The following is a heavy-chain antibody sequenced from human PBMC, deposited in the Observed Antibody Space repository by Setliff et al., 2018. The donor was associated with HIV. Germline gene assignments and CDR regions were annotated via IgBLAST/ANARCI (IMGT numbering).Heavy chain of an antibody. V-gene: IGHV4-39*01. CDR3: ARVGYCTMTSCSSGEAYYFDS. D-gene: IGHD2-8*01. Sequence: SETLSLTCIVSGGSINTNSFYWAWIRQSPGKGLEWLGSVFYSGSTYDNPSLKSRVTISVDTSKNQFSLRLTSVTAADTAEYFCARVGYCTMTSCSSGEAYYFDSWGRGTPVTVSS. J-gene: IGHJ4*02. CDR2: VFYSGST. CDR1: GGSINTNSFY.